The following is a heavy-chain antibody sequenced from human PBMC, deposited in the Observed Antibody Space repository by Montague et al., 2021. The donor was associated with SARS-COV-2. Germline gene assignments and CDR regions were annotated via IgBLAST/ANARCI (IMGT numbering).Heavy chain of an antibody. CDR2: ISTDVNKK. CDR1: GFTFSSYA. J-gene: IGHJ4*02. D-gene: IGHD2-15*01. CDR3: AKGQGIGYSDFDY. V-gene: IGHV3-30*04. Sequence: SLRLSCAASGFTFSSYAMHWVRQAPGKGLEWVAVISTDVNKKYYXDSVKGRFTNFRDTSKNTLSLQLNGLRVEDAALYYCAKGQGIGYSDFDYWGQGTLVTVSS.